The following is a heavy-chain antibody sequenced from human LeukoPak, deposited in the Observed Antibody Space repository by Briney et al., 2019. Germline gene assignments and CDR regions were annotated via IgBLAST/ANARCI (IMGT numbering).Heavy chain of an antibody. J-gene: IGHJ6*03. CDR1: GGSISSHY. V-gene: IGHV4-59*11. Sequence: SETLSLTCTVSGGSISSHYWSWIRQPPGKGLEWSGDIYYSGSTNYNPSLKSRCTISVDTSKSQFSRKLVSVTAADTAVYYCARSRSNTLLWFGELFNYYYYYMDVWGKGTTVTVSS. D-gene: IGHD3-10*01. CDR3: ARSRSNTLLWFGELFNYYYYYMDV. CDR2: IYYSGST.